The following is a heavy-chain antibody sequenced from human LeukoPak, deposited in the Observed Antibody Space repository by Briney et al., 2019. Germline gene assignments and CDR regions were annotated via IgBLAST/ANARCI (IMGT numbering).Heavy chain of an antibody. V-gene: IGHV4-59*01. Sequence: KPSKTLSLTCTVSGDSISNYYWSWLRQPPGKGLEWIGYIYNSGSTNYSPSLRSRVTMSVDRSRNQFSLKLSSVTAADTAVYYCARGRLPARYSGFDYWGQGILVTVST. CDR3: ARGRLPARYSGFDY. CDR1: GDSISNYY. CDR2: IYNSGST. J-gene: IGHJ4*02. D-gene: IGHD1-26*01.